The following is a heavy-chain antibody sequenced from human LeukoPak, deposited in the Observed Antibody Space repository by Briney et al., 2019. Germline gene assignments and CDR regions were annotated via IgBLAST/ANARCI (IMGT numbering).Heavy chain of an antibody. CDR3: ARWELLGGRYYYYGMDV. J-gene: IGHJ6*02. CDR2: INAGNGNT. D-gene: IGHD1-26*01. V-gene: IGHV1-3*01. CDR1: GYTFTSYA. Sequence: ASVKVSCKASGYTFTSYALHWVRQAPGQRLEWMGWINAGNGNTKYSQKFQGRVTITRDTSASTAYMELSSLRSEDTAVYYCARWELLGGRYYYYGMDVWGQGTTVTVSS.